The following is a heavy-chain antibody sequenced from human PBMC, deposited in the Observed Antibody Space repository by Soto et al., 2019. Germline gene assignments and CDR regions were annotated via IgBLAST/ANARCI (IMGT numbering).Heavy chain of an antibody. CDR3: ARIQNEGVWSGYYKTSLAGMDV. Sequence: QVQLVESGGGVVQPGRSLRLSCAASGFTFSSYAMQWVRQAPGKGLEWVGGIIPIFGTANYAQKFQGRVTITADKSTSTAYMELSSLRSEDTAVYYCARIQNEGVWSGYYKTSLAGMDVWGQGTTVTVSS. D-gene: IGHD3-3*01. J-gene: IGHJ6*02. V-gene: IGHV1-69*06. CDR1: GFTFSSYA. CDR2: IIPIFGTA.